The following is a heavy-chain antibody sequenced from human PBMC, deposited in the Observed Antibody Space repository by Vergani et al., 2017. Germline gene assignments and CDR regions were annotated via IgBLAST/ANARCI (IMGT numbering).Heavy chain of an antibody. D-gene: IGHD6-19*01. V-gene: IGHV4-61*10. CDR2: IYYSGST. CDR3: ASDQSVSGWSAEYFQH. Sequence: QVQLQESGPGLVKPSETLSLTCTVSGGSVSSGSYYWSWIRQPAGKGLECIGYIYYSGSTNYNPSLKSRVTISVDTSKNQCTRKLSSVTAADTAVYYCASDQSVSGWSAEYFQHWGQGSLVTVS. CDR1: GGSVSSGSYY. J-gene: IGHJ1*01.